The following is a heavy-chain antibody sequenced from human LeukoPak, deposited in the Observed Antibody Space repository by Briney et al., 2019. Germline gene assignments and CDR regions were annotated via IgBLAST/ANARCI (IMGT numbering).Heavy chain of an antibody. D-gene: IGHD4-17*01. V-gene: IGHV3-43*02. CDR1: EFTFDVYA. Sequence: GGSLRLSCAASEFTFDVYAMHWVRQAPGKGLEWVSLISGDVGTTYYADSVKGRFTISRDNSKNSLYLQMNSLRTEDTALYYCVKVDYGDSYNWFDSWGQGTLVTVSS. CDR2: ISGDVGTT. J-gene: IGHJ5*01. CDR3: VKVDYGDSYNWFDS.